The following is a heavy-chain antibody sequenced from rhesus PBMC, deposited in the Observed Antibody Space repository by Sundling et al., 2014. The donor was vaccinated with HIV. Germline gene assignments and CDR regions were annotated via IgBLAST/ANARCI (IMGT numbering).Heavy chain of an antibody. CDR3: ARLDMYCTGGGCFFFDY. D-gene: IGHD2-21*01. Sequence: QVTLKESGPALVKPTQTLTLTCTFSGFSISTSGTGVGWIRQPPGKALEWLAHIYWDDDRRYSTSLKNRLTISKDTSKNQVVLTMTHMDPVDTATYYCARLDMYCTGGGCFFFDYWGQGVLVTVSS. J-gene: IGHJ4*01. CDR1: GFSISTSGTG. V-gene: IGHV2-161*01. CDR2: IYWDDDR.